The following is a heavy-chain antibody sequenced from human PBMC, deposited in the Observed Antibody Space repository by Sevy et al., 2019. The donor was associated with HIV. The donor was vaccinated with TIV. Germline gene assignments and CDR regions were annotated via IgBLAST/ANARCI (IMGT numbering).Heavy chain of an antibody. V-gene: IGHV1-18*01. CDR2: ISAYNGNT. CDR1: GYTFTSYG. J-gene: IGHJ4*02. D-gene: IGHD3-10*01. Sequence: ASVKVSCKASGYTFTSYGISWVRQAPGQGLEWMGWISAYNGNTNYAQKLQGRVTMTTDNSTSTAYMGLRSLRSDDTAVYYCARGYGSGSYGHFDYWGQGTLVTVSS. CDR3: ARGYGSGSYGHFDY.